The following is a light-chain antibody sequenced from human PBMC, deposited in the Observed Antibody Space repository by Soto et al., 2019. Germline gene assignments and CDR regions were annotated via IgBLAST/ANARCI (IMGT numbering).Light chain of an antibody. CDR3: XXXGSSLT. CDR1: QSVSSSY. V-gene: IGKV3-20*01. CDR2: GAS. J-gene: IGKJ1*01. Sequence: EIVLTQSPGTLSLSPGERATLSCRASQSVSSSYLAWYQQKPGQAPRLLIYGASSRATGIPDRFSGSGSGTDFTLTISRLXPXXXXXXXXXXXGSSLTFGQGTKVEIK.